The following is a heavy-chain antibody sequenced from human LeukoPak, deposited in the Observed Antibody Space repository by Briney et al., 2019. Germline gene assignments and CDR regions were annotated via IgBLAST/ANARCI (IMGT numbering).Heavy chain of an antibody. CDR2: INAGNGNT. V-gene: IGHV1-3*03. Sequence: ASVKVSCKASGYTFTSYAMHWVRQAPGQRLEWMGWINAGNGNTKYSQEFQGRVTITRDTSASTAYMELSSLRSEDMAVYYCARGLSSGYNRLFDYWGQGTLVTVSS. J-gene: IGHJ4*02. CDR1: GYTFTSYA. CDR3: ARGLSSGYNRLFDY. D-gene: IGHD5-24*01.